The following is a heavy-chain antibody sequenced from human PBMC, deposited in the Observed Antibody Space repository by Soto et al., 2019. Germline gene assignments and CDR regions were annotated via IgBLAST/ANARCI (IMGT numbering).Heavy chain of an antibody. J-gene: IGHJ5*02. V-gene: IGHV3-30-3*01. Sequence: GGSLRLSCAASGFTFSSYAMHWVRQAPGKGLEWVAVISYDGSNKYYADSVKGRFTISRDNSKNTLYLQMNSLRAEDTTVYYCARAARIAVAGMSWFDPWGQGTLVTVSS. D-gene: IGHD6-19*01. CDR3: ARAARIAVAGMSWFDP. CDR1: GFTFSSYA. CDR2: ISYDGSNK.